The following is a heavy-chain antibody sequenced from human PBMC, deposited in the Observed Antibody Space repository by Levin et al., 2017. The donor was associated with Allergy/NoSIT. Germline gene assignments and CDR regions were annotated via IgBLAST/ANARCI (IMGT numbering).Heavy chain of an antibody. Sequence: GGSLRLSCAASGFTFSSYAMHWVRQAPGKGLEWVSLISYDGNDKKYADSVKGRFTISRDNSKNMLFLQMNSLRAEDTAVYYCARDHQGHYGGSSAFDYWGQGTLVTVSS. D-gene: IGHD4-23*01. CDR1: GFTFSSYA. V-gene: IGHV3-30*04. J-gene: IGHJ4*02. CDR3: ARDHQGHYGGSSAFDY. CDR2: ISYDGNDK.